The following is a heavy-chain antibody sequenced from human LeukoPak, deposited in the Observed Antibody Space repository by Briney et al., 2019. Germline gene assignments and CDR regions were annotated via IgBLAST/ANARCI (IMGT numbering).Heavy chain of an antibody. D-gene: IGHD2-2*01. CDR2: IIANNGET. V-gene: IGHV1-18*04. CDR3: ARVPPSAHQLLSSDY. Sequence: EASVKVSCKASGYTFTNYGISWVRPAPGQGLEWMSWIIANNGETRSAQNFQGRVTMTTDTSTTTAYMELRSLRSDDTAVYYCARVPPSAHQLLSSDYWGQGTQVTVSS. J-gene: IGHJ4*02. CDR1: GYTFTNYG.